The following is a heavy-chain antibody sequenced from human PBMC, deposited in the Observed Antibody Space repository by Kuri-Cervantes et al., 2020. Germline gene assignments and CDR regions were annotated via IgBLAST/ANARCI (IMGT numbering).Heavy chain of an antibody. CDR2: ISGSGGST. D-gene: IGHD3-3*01. CDR1: GFTFSSYA. J-gene: IGHJ4*02. CDR3: AKDSRYYDFWSGYSYDY. V-gene: IGHV3-23*01. Sequence: ETLSLTCAASGFTFSSYAMSWVRQAPGKGLEWVSAISGSGGSTYYADSVKGRFTISRDNSKNTLYLQMNSLRAEDTAVYYCAKDSRYYDFWSGYSYDYWGQGTLVTVSS.